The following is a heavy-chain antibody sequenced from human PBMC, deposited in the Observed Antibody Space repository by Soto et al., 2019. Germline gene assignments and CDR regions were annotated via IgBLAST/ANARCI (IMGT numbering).Heavy chain of an antibody. D-gene: IGHD3-22*01. Sequence: RLSCAASGFTFSNYALSWVRQAPGKGLEWVSAISGSGGSTYYADSVKGRFTISRDSSKNTLYLQMNSLRADDTAVYYCAKQGREHDDSGVKTGPDFWGQGTLVTVS. J-gene: IGHJ4*02. CDR3: AKQGREHDDSGVKTGPDF. CDR1: GFTFSNYA. CDR2: ISGSGGST. V-gene: IGHV3-23*01.